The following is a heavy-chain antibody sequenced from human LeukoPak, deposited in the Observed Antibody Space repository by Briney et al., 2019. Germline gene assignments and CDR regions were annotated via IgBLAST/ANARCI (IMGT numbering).Heavy chain of an antibody. Sequence: SETLSLTCAVYGGSFSGYYWSWIRQPPGKGPEWIGEINHSGSTNYNPSLKSRVTISVDTSKNQFSLKLSSVTAADTAVYYCARFYSNRPSWSWFDPWGQGTLVTVSS. CDR1: GGSFSGYY. J-gene: IGHJ5*02. CDR2: INHSGST. V-gene: IGHV4-34*01. D-gene: IGHD4-11*01. CDR3: ARFYSNRPSWSWFDP.